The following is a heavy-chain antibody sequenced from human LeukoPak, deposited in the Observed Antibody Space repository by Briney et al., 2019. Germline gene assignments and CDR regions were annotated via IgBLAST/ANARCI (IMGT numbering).Heavy chain of an antibody. CDR2: MNPNSGNT. V-gene: IGHV1-8*01. CDR1: GYTVTSYD. CDR3: ATDVPIKKYYDFWSCTDAFDI. Sequence: ASVKVSCKASGYTVTSYDINWVRQATGQGLEWMGWMNPNSGNTGYEQKFQGRVTMTRNTSISAAYMELSSLRSDDTAVYYCATDVPIKKYYDFWSCTDAFDIWGQGTMVTVSS. D-gene: IGHD3-3*01. J-gene: IGHJ3*02.